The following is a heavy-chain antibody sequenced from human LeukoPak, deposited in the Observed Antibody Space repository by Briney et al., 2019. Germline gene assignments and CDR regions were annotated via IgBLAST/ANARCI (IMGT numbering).Heavy chain of an antibody. CDR2: ISVYNGNT. D-gene: IGHD3-22*01. V-gene: IGHV1-18*01. J-gene: IGHJ4*02. Sequence: ASVKVSCKASGYTFTSYGISWVRQAPGQGLEWMGWISVYNGNTNYAQKLQGRVTMTTDTSTSTAYMELRSLRSDDTAVYYCAGDSAASYYDSSGYSGRKFDYWGQGTLVTVSS. CDR1: GYTFTSYG. CDR3: AGDSAASYYDSSGYSGRKFDY.